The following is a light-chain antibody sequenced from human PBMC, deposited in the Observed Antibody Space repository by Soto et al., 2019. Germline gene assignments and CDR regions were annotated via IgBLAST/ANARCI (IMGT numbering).Light chain of an antibody. V-gene: IGLV1-40*01. CDR1: SSNIGAGYD. Sequence: QLVLTQPPSVYGAPGQRVTISCTASSSNIGAGYDVHWYQQLPGTAHKLLIYGNSNRPSGGPDRFAGSKSGTSASLAITGLQAEDEADYYCQSYDSSLSGYVVFGGGTKLTVL. J-gene: IGLJ2*01. CDR3: QSYDSSLSGYVV. CDR2: GNS.